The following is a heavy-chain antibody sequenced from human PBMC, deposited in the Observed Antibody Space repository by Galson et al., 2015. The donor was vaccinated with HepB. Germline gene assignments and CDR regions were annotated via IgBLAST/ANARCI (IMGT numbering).Heavy chain of an antibody. J-gene: IGHJ4*02. CDR1: GFTFSSYG. CDR3: AKDYAHRELLGPFDY. V-gene: IGHV3-30*02. D-gene: IGHD1-26*01. Sequence: SLRLSCAASGFTFSSYGMHWVRQAPGKGLEWVAFIRYDGSNKYYADSVKGRFTISRDDSKNTLYLQMNSLRAEDTAVYYCAKDYAHRELLGPFDYWGQGTLVTVSS. CDR2: IRYDGSNK.